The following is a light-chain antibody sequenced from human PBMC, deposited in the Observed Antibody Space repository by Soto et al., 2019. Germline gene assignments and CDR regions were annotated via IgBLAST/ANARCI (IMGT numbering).Light chain of an antibody. CDR1: QTISNS. J-gene: IGKJ4*01. CDR2: AAS. CDR3: QQGYSTPLT. Sequence: DIQMTQSPSSLSASIGDRVTITCRASQTISNSLNWYQQKPGKAPKLLIYAASSLQSGVPSRFSGSGSGTDFTVTISSLQPEDFATYYCQQGYSTPLTFGGGTKVDIK. V-gene: IGKV1-39*01.